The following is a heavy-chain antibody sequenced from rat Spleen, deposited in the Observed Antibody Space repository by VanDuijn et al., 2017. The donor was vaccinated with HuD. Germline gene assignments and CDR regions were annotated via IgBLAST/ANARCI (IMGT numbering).Heavy chain of an antibody. Sequence: EVQLVETGGGLVQPGRSLKLSCVASGFTFSGYWMYWIRQAPGKGLEWVSSIDTDGSNTYYPDSVKGRFTISRDNAKSTLYLQMDSLRSEDTATYYCATGGYPYYFDDWGQGVMVTVSS. V-gene: IGHV5-58*01. CDR1: GFTFSGYW. J-gene: IGHJ2*01. CDR3: ATGGYPYYFDD. CDR2: IDTDGSNT. D-gene: IGHD1-4*01.